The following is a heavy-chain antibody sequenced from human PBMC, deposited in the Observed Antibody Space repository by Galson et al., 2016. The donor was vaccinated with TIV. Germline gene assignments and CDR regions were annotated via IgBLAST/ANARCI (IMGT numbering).Heavy chain of an antibody. Sequence: SVKVSCKASGGTLTNYAFNWVRQAPGQGLEWMGGFLPISRSANYAQAFQGRVTFTTDESTTTTYMELSSLRFDDTAVYYCARDVPCGGACYFFDDWGQGTLVTVSA. CDR3: ARDVPCGGACYFFDD. J-gene: IGHJ4*02. CDR1: GGTLTNYA. V-gene: IGHV1-69*05. D-gene: IGHD2-21*02. CDR2: FLPISRSA.